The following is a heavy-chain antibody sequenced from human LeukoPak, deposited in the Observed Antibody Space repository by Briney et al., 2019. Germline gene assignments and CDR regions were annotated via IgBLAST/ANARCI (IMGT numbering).Heavy chain of an antibody. D-gene: IGHD3-3*01. Sequence: SVKVSCKASGGTFSSYAISWVRQAPGQGLEWMGRIIPVLNIANYAQKFQGRVTITADKSTSTAYMELSSLRSEDTAVYYCARGGPLGVVTHHFDFWGQGTLVTVSS. CDR2: IIPVLNIA. CDR3: ARGGPLGVVTHHFDF. V-gene: IGHV1-69*04. J-gene: IGHJ4*02. CDR1: GGTFSSYA.